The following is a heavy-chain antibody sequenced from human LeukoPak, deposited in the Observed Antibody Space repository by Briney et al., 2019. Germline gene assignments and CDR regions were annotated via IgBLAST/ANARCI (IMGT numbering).Heavy chain of an antibody. D-gene: IGHD1-26*01. CDR2: FDPEDGET. V-gene: IGHV1-24*01. J-gene: IGHJ4*02. Sequence: ASVKVSCKVSGYTLTELSMHWVRQAPGKGLEWMGGFDPEDGETIYAQKFQGRVTMTEDTSTDTAYMELSSLRSEDTAVYYCANLLGSYYYFACSGQGTLVTVSS. CDR1: GYTLTELS. CDR3: ANLLGSYYYFAC.